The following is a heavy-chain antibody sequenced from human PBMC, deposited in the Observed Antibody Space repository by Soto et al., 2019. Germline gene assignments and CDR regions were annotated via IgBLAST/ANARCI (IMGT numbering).Heavy chain of an antibody. CDR1: GFTFSSYA. CDR2: ISGSGGST. V-gene: IGHV3-23*01. CDR3: AKDHEDYYDSSGSPAPAY. J-gene: IGHJ4*02. Sequence: EVQLLESGGGLVQPGGSLRLSCAASGFTFSSYAMSWVRQAPGKGLEWVSAISGSGGSTYYADSVKGRFTISRDNSKNTLYLQMSSLRAEDTAVYYCAKDHEDYYDSSGSPAPAYWGQGTLVTVSS. D-gene: IGHD3-22*01.